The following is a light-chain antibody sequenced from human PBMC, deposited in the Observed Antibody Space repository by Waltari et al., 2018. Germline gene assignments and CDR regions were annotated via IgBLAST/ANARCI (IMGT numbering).Light chain of an antibody. J-gene: IGKJ1*01. Sequence: DTQMTQSPSTLSASVGDTVTITCRASLSIGPWLAWYQQKPGKAPKLLIYRASILQGGVPSRFSGSGSVTDVTLTISGLQPDDFATYYCQQYNSYWTFGQGTKVE. CDR1: LSIGPW. CDR3: QQYNSYWT. V-gene: IGKV1-5*03. CDR2: RAS.